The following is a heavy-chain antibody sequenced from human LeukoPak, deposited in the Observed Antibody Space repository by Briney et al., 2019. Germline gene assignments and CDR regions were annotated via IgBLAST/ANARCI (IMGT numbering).Heavy chain of an antibody. Sequence: GGSLRLSCAASGFTFSSYWMHWVRQAPGKGLVWVSRINSDGSSTSYADSVKGRFTISRDNSKNTLFLQMNSLRAEDTAVYYCAKADRRSDLPYYFDYWGQGTLVTVSS. CDR3: AKADRRSDLPYYFDY. CDR1: GFTFSSYW. V-gene: IGHV3-74*01. J-gene: IGHJ4*02. CDR2: INSDGSST.